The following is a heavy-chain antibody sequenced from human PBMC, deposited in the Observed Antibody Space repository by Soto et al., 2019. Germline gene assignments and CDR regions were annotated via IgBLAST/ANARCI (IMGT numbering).Heavy chain of an antibody. CDR2: IRGSGETT. V-gene: IGHV3-23*01. D-gene: IGHD1-1*01. CDR1: GFTSSNYA. Sequence: EVELLESGGGLVQPGGSLRLSCAASGFTSSNYAMSWVRQSPGKGLEWLSSIRGSGETTYYADSVKGRVTISRDNDKNTLYLQINSLTAGDTGVYYCAKVGTTTIIILDSWGPGTPVTVSA. CDR3: AKVGTTTIIILDS. J-gene: IGHJ4*02.